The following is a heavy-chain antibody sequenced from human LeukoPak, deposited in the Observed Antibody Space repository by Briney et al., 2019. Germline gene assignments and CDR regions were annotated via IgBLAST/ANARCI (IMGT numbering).Heavy chain of an antibody. J-gene: IGHJ4*02. CDR2: ISGGGGST. CDR1: GFTFTSYS. Sequence: GGSLRLSCAASGFTFTSYSMNWVRQAPGKGLEWVSTISGGGGSTYYADSVKGRFTISRDNSKNTLYLQVNSLRAEDTAVYYCAKDLYSNYGPADYWGQGSLVTVSS. V-gene: IGHV3-23*01. CDR3: AKDLYSNYGPADY. D-gene: IGHD4-11*01.